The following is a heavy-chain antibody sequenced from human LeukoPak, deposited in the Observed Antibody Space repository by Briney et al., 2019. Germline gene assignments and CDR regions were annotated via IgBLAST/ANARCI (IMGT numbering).Heavy chain of an antibody. Sequence: GGSLRLSCAASGXAFSDYYMSWIRQAPGKGLEWVSYISSSSSYTNYADSVKGRFTISRDNAKNSLYLQMNSLRAEDTAVYYCAKSAYSSAWYDHWGQGTLVTVSS. CDR3: AKSAYSSAWYDH. D-gene: IGHD6-19*01. V-gene: IGHV3-11*03. CDR2: ISSSSSYT. CDR1: GXAFSDYY. J-gene: IGHJ5*02.